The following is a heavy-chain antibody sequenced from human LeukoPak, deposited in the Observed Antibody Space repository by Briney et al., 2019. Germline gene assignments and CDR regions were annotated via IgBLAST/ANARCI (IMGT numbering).Heavy chain of an antibody. J-gene: IGHJ6*02. D-gene: IGHD2-8*01. CDR3: ARGLRYCTNGVCYYYYGMDV. CDR2: TYYSGST. Sequence: SQTLSLTCTVSGGSISSGGYYWSWIRQHPGKGLEWIGYTYYSGSTYYNPSLKSRVTISVDTSKNQFSLKLSSVTAADTAVYYCARGLRYCTNGVCYYYYGMDVWGQGTTVTVSS. V-gene: IGHV4-31*03. CDR1: GGSISSGGYY.